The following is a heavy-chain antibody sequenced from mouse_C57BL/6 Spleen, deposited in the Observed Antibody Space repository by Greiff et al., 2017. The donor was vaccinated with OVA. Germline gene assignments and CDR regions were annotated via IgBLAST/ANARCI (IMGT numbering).Heavy chain of an antibody. J-gene: IGHJ4*01. Sequence: VQLQQSGPELVKPGASVKISCKASGYTFTDYYMNWVKQSHGKSLEWIGDINPNNGGTSYNQKFKGKATLTVEKSSSTAYMELRSLTSEDSAVYYCARAWDSYAMDYWGQGTSVTVSS. CDR2: INPNNGGT. CDR3: ARAWDSYAMDY. V-gene: IGHV1-26*01. CDR1: GYTFTDYY. D-gene: IGHD4-1*01.